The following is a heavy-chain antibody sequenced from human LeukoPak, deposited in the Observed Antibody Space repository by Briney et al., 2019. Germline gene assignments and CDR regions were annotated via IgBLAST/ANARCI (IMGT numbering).Heavy chain of an antibody. D-gene: IGHD4-17*01. CDR1: GGSISSSSYY. V-gene: IGHV4-39*02. CDR3: AKETYGDSHFDY. J-gene: IGHJ4*02. Sequence: PSGTLSLTCAVSGGSISSSSYYWGWIRQPPGQGLEWIGSIYYSGSTYYNAFLKRRATISVDSSKNQFPLMISSVTPANPAVYYCAKETYGDSHFDYWGQGTLVTVSS. CDR2: IYYSGST.